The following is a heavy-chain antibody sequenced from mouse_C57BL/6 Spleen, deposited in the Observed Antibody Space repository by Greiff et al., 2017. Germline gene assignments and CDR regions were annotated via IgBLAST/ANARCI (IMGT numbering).Heavy chain of an antibody. CDR1: GFTFSSYT. J-gene: IGHJ3*01. CDR2: ISGGGGNT. CDR3: ARLGDDGYPAWFAY. Sequence: EVKLEESGGGLVKPGGSLKLSCAASGFTFSSYTMSWVRQTPEKRLEWVATISGGGGNTYYPDSVKGRFTISRDNAKNTLYLQMSSLRSEDTSLYYCARLGDDGYPAWFAYWGQGTLVTVSA. V-gene: IGHV5-9*01. D-gene: IGHD2-3*01.